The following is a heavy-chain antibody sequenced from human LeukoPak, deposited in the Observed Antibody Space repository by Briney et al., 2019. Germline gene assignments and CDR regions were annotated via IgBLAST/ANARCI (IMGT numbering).Heavy chain of an antibody. J-gene: IGHJ4*02. CDR1: GFTFSSHW. CDR2: VKGDGTSR. V-gene: IGHV3-74*01. Sequence: GGSLRLSCAASGFTFSSHWMPWVRQAPGKGPVWVSRVKGDGTSRAYADSVKGRVTISRDNAKNSLDLQMTSLRADDTAVYYCVRDGVGAPPFDYWGQGTLVTVSS. CDR3: VRDGVGAPPFDY. D-gene: IGHD1-26*01.